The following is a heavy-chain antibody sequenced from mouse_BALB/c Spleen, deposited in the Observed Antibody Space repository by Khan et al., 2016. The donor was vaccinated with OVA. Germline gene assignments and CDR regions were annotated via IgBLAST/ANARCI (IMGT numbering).Heavy chain of an antibody. Sequence: DVVKPGASVKLSCKASGYIFTSYWINWIKQRPGQGLEWIGHIAPGSGGAYYHEMFKAKATLTVYTSSNTPYIQLSGLSSEASAVYCCARSNDYGSGLYAMDYWGQGTSVTVSS. V-gene: IGHV1S41*01. J-gene: IGHJ4*01. CDR1: GYIFTSYW. D-gene: IGHD1-1*01. CDR3: ARSNDYGSGLYAMDY. CDR2: IAPGSGGA.